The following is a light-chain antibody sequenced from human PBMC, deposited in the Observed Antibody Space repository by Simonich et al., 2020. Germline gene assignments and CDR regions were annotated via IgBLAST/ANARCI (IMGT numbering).Light chain of an antibody. CDR1: SSDVGSYNL. CDR2: YGS. Sequence: QSALTQPASVSGSPGQSITISCTGTSSDVGSYNLVPWYQQHPGNAPKIMIYYGSTRPSGVSNRFSGSKSGNTASLTISGLQAEDEADYYCCSYAGSSTWVFGGGTKLTVL. CDR3: CSYAGSSTWV. V-gene: IGLV2-23*01. J-gene: IGLJ3*02.